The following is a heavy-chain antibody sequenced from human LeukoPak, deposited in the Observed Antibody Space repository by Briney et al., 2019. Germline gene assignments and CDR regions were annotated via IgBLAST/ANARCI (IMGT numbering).Heavy chain of an antibody. D-gene: IGHD3-22*01. J-gene: IGHJ4*02. CDR1: GFIMSVYW. CDR2: IKQDGSER. V-gene: IGHV3-7*01. CDR3: ARGWGAYYHFFDY. Sequence: GGSLRLSCEASGFIMSVYWMSWVRQAPGKGLEWVGNIKQDGSERNYVDSVKGRFTISRDNAKKSLYLQMNSLRAEDTAVYYCARGWGAYYHFFDYWGQGTLVTVSS.